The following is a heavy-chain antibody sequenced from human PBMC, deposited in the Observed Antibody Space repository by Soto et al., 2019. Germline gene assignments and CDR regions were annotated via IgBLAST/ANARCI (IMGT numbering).Heavy chain of an antibody. CDR1: GFTFSSYG. CDR3: ARSAIFNYFDY. CDR2: IWYDGSNK. Sequence: GSLRLSCAASGFTFSSYGMHWVRQAPGKGLEWVAVIWYDGSNKYYADSVKGRFTISRDNSKNTLYLQMNSLRAEDTAVYYCARSAIFNYFDYWGQGTLVTVSS. V-gene: IGHV3-33*01. J-gene: IGHJ4*02. D-gene: IGHD3-3*01.